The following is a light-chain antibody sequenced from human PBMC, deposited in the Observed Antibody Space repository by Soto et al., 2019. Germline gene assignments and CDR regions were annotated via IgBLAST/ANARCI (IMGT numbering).Light chain of an antibody. V-gene: IGKV3-15*01. CDR1: QSVSSN. J-gene: IGKJ5*01. CDR2: DAS. Sequence: EILMTQSPATLSVSPGDSATLSCRASQSVSSNLAWHQQKPGQAPRXLMYDASTRETGISATFSGSGAGTEFTLTISSLQSEDFEVYYCQQYHNWTITFGQGTRLEIK. CDR3: QQYHNWTIT.